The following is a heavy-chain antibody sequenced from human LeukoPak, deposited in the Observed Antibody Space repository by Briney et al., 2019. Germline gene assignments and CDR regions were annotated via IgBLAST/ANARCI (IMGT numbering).Heavy chain of an antibody. V-gene: IGHV1-3*03. Sequence: ASVKVSCKASGYTFTSYTIHWVRQAPGQRLEWMGWINAGNGNTKYSQEFQDRVTITRDTSASTAYMELSSLRSEDMAVYYCARDPGNYYDSSGYYDVGDYWGQGTLVTVSS. J-gene: IGHJ4*02. D-gene: IGHD3-22*01. CDR2: INAGNGNT. CDR1: GYTFTSYT. CDR3: ARDPGNYYDSSGYYDVGDY.